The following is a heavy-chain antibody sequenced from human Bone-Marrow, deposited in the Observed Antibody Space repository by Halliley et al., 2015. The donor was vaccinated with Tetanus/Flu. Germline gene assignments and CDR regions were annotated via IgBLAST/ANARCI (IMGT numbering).Heavy chain of an antibody. CDR1: GGSISSYY. CDR2: IYYSGST. CDR3: VRENTDHVGSLD. D-gene: IGHD1-26*01. V-gene: IGHV4-59*01. J-gene: IGHJ4*02. Sequence: TLSLTCTVSGGSISSYYWSWIRQPPGKGLGWIGYIYYSGSTTYNPSFNSRVTISLDASENQFSLNLSSVTAADTAVYYCVRENTDHVGSLDWGQGTLVTVSS.